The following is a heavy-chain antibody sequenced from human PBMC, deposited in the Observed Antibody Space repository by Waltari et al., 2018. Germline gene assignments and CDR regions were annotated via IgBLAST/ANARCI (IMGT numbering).Heavy chain of an antibody. CDR1: GGTFSSYA. Sequence: QVQLVQSGAEVKKPGSSVKVSCKASGGTFSSYAISWVRQAPGQGLEWMGGIIPIFGTANYAQKFQGRVTITADESTSTSDMELSSLRAEDTAVYYCVRDRGCDEGVVVVPAAIGGDYYNGMDVWGQGTTVTVSS. CDR3: VRDRGCDEGVVVVPAAIGGDYYNGMDV. CDR2: IIPIFGTA. V-gene: IGHV1-69*01. D-gene: IGHD2-2*02. J-gene: IGHJ6*02.